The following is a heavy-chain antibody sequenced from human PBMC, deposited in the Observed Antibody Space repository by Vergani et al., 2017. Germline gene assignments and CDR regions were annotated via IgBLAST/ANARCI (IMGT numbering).Heavy chain of an antibody. J-gene: IGHJ3*02. CDR1: GGSFNSGSYY. CDR3: ARGNPYVDFDI. V-gene: IGHV4-61*02. Sequence: QVQLQESGPGLVKPSQTLSLTCTVSGGSFNSGSYYCSWLRQPAGKRLEWIGRIHTNGVIHYNPSLNSRATISVYTSRNHISLKLTSVTATDTAIYFCARGNPYVDFDIWGQGTMITVSS. CDR2: IHTNGVI. D-gene: IGHD3-16*01.